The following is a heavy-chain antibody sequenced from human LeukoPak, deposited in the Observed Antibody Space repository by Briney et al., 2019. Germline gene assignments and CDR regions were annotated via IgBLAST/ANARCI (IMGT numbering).Heavy chain of an antibody. CDR3: ARTRRQYDFWSGSLNFDI. CDR1: GYSISSGYY. J-gene: IGHJ3*02. D-gene: IGHD3-3*01. V-gene: IGHV4-38-2*02. Sequence: SETLSLTCTVSGYSISSGYYWGWIRQPPGKGLEWIGSIYHSGSTYYNPSLKSRVTISVDTSKNQFSLKLSSVTAAHTAVYYCARTRRQYDFWSGSLNFDIWGQGTRVTVSS. CDR2: IYHSGST.